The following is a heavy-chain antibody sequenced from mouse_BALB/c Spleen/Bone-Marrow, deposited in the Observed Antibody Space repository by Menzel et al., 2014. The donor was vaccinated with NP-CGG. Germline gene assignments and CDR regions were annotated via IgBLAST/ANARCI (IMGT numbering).Heavy chain of an antibody. CDR2: INPDSSTI. CDR1: GFDFSRYW. V-gene: IGHV4-1*02. CDR3: ARENYYGSSYPMDY. D-gene: IGHD1-1*01. J-gene: IGHJ4*01. Sequence: EVKLMESGGGLVQPGGSLKVSCAASGFDFSRYWMSWVRQAPGKGLEWIGEINPDSSTINYTPSLKDKFIISRDNAKNTLYLQMSKVRSKDTALYYCARENYYGSSYPMDYWGQGTSVTVSS.